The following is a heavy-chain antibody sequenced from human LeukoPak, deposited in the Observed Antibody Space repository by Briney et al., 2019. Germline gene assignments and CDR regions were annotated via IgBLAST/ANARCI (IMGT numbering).Heavy chain of an antibody. CDR3: ASLSDTAMVRLDY. Sequence: GGSLRLSCAASGFTFSGYWMHWVRQAPGKGLVWVSRIINDGSSTRYADSVQGRFTISRDNAKNTLYLQMNSLRAEDTAVYYCASLSDTAMVRLDYWGQGTLVTVS. V-gene: IGHV3-74*01. D-gene: IGHD5-18*01. CDR2: IINDGSST. CDR1: GFTFSGYW. J-gene: IGHJ4*02.